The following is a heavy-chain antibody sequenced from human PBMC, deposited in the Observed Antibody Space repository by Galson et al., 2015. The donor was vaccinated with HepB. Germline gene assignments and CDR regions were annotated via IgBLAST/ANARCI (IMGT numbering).Heavy chain of an antibody. Sequence: SVKVSCKASGYTFTSYGISWVRQAPGQGLEWMGWISAYNGNTNYAQKLQGRVTMTTDTSTSTAYMELRSLRSDDTAVYYCARNQYYYDSSGYFDDAFDIWGQGTMVTVSS. CDR3: ARNQYYYDSSGYFDDAFDI. V-gene: IGHV1-18*04. J-gene: IGHJ3*02. D-gene: IGHD3-22*01. CDR1: GYTFTSYG. CDR2: ISAYNGNT.